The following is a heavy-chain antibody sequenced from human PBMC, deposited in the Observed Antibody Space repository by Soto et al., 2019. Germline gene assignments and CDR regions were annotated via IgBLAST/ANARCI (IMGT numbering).Heavy chain of an antibody. D-gene: IGHD2-8*01. J-gene: IGHJ3*02. CDR1: GYTLTELS. CDR3: ATGHCTNGVCYTLGRRKNAFDI. Sequence: ASVKVSCKVSGYTLTELSMHWVRQAPGKGLEWMGGFDPEDGETIYAQKFQGRVTMTEDTSTDTAYMELSSLRSEDTAVYYCATGHCTNGVCYTLGRRKNAFDIWGQGTMVTVSS. V-gene: IGHV1-24*01. CDR2: FDPEDGET.